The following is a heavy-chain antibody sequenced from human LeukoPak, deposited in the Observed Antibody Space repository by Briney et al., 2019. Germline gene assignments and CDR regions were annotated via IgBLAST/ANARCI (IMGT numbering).Heavy chain of an antibody. Sequence: SETLSLTCTVSGGSISSYYWSWIRQPAGKGLEWIGRIYTSGSTNYNPSPKSRVTMSVDTSKNQFSLKLSSVTAADTAVYYCARESKFGVVAATYLDYWGQGTLVTVSS. D-gene: IGHD2-15*01. CDR3: ARESKFGVVAATYLDY. J-gene: IGHJ4*02. V-gene: IGHV4-4*07. CDR1: GGSISSYY. CDR2: IYTSGST.